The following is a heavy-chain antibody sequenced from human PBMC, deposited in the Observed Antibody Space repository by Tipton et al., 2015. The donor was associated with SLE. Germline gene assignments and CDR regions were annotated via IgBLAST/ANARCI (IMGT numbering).Heavy chain of an antibody. Sequence: QVQLVQSGAEVKKPGSSVKVSCKASGGTFSSYAISWVRQAPGQGLEWMGGIIPIFGTANYAQKFQGRVTITTDESTSTAYMELRSLRSDDTAVYYCAREDNRRDAFDIWGQGTMVTVSS. V-gene: IGHV1-69*01. CDR1: GGTFSSYA. D-gene: IGHD1-14*01. J-gene: IGHJ3*02. CDR2: IIPIFGTA. CDR3: AREDNRRDAFDI.